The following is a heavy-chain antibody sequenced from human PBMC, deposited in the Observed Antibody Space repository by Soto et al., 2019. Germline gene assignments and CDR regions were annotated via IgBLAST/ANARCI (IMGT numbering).Heavy chain of an antibody. CDR3: ARGEFDEMATPDY. CDR2: IAYDGRNK. D-gene: IGHD3-16*01. V-gene: IGHV3-30*03. Sequence: QVQLVESGGGVVQPGRSLRLSCAASGFTFSTYGMHWVRQAPGKGLEWVAVIAYDGRNKYYADSVKGRFTISRDNSKHTLYLQMNSLRAEDTAVYHCARGEFDEMATPDYGGQGALVTVSS. CDR1: GFTFSTYG. J-gene: IGHJ4*02.